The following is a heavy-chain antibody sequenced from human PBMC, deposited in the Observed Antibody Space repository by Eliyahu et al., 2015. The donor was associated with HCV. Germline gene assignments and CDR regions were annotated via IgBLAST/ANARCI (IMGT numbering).Heavy chain of an antibody. D-gene: IGHD3-10*01. CDR2: ISSSSSYI. CDR3: ARDDGSGSYYNPFDY. Sequence: EVQLVESGGGLVKPGGXLRLSXAASGFTFSSYSMNWVRQAPGKGLEWVSSISSSSSYIYYADSVKGRFTISRDNAKNSLYLQMNSLRAEDTAVYYCARDDGSGSYYNPFDYWGQGTLVTVSS. J-gene: IGHJ4*02. CDR1: GFTFSSYS. V-gene: IGHV3-21*01.